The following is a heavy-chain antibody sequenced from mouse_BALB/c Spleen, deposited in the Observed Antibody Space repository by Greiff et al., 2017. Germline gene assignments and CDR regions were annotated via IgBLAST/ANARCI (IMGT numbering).Heavy chain of an antibody. V-gene: IGHV1-31*01. CDR2: INPYNGAT. J-gene: IGHJ4*01. Sequence: VQLQQSGPELVKPGASVKISCKASGYSFTGYYMHWVKQSHVKSLEWIGRINPYNGATSYNQNFKDKASLTVDKSSSTAYMELHSLTSEDSAVYYCARSGYDVEDAMDYWGQGTSVTVSS. D-gene: IGHD2-14*01. CDR3: ARSGYDVEDAMDY. CDR1: GYSFTGYY.